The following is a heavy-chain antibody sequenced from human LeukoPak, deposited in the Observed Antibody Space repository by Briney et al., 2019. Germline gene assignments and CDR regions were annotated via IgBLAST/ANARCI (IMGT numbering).Heavy chain of an antibody. CDR2: IWYDGSNK. Sequence: PGRSLRLSCAASGFTFSSYGMQWVRQAPGKGLEGVAVIWYDGSNKYYADSVKGRFTISRDNSKNTLYLQMNSLRAEDTAVYYCARDPWHPAAAGTWGGDYWGQGTLVTVSS. V-gene: IGHV3-33*01. CDR1: GFTFSSYG. J-gene: IGHJ4*02. CDR3: ARDPWHPAAAGTWGGDY. D-gene: IGHD6-13*01.